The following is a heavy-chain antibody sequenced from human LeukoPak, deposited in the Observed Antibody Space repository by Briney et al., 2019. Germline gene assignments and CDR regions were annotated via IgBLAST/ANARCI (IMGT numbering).Heavy chain of an antibody. J-gene: IGHJ4*02. V-gene: IGHV3-21*01. CDR2: ISSGSTYI. D-gene: IGHD3-22*01. CDR1: EFTFNSYS. Sequence: GGSLRLSCAASEFTFNSYSFNWIRQPPGGRLEWVSSISSGSTYIYYSDSVKGRFTVSRDNAKNSLFLQMNNLRAEATAVYYCARDPFYYDAAGSDDYWGQGTLVTVSS. CDR3: ARDPFYYDAAGSDDY.